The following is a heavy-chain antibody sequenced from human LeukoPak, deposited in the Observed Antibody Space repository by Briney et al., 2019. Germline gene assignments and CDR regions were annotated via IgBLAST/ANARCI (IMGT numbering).Heavy chain of an antibody. D-gene: IGHD3-22*01. Sequence: ASVKVSCKVSGYTLTELSMHWVRKAPGKGLEWMGGFDPEDGETIYAQKFQGRVTMTEDTSTDTAYMELSSLRSEDTAVYYCATPNNYYDSSGWSFGAFDIWGQGTMVTVSS. CDR1: GYTLTELS. J-gene: IGHJ3*02. CDR2: FDPEDGET. V-gene: IGHV1-24*01. CDR3: ATPNNYYDSSGWSFGAFDI.